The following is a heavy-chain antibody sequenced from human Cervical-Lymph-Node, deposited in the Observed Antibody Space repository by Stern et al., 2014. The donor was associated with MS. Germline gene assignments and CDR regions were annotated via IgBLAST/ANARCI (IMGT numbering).Heavy chain of an antibody. V-gene: IGHV3-7*01. Sequence: VQLVESGGGLVQPGGSLRLSCAASGFTFSSPWMTWVRQAPGKGLEWVANIKTDGSEKEYVDSVKGRFTISRENARKSLHLQMDSLRAEDTAVYYCARSLRISTLYFHYALDVWGQGTTVTVSS. CDR2: IKTDGSEK. J-gene: IGHJ6*02. CDR3: ARSLRISTLYFHYALDV. D-gene: IGHD3-3*01. CDR1: GFTFSSPW.